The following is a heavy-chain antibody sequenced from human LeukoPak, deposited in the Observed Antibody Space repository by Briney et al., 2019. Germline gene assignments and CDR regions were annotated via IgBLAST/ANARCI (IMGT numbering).Heavy chain of an antibody. V-gene: IGHV4-31*03. Sequence: PSQTLSLTCTVSGGTISSGGYYWSWIRQHPGKGLEWIGYIYYSGSTYYNPSLKSRVTISVDTSKNQFSLKLSSVTAADTAVYYCARPRDYGDSRAFDIWGQGTMVTVSS. D-gene: IGHD4-17*01. J-gene: IGHJ3*02. CDR1: GGTISSGGYY. CDR2: IYYSGST. CDR3: ARPRDYGDSRAFDI.